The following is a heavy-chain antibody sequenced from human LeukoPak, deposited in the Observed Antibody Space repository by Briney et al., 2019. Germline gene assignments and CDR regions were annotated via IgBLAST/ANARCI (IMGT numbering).Heavy chain of an antibody. J-gene: IGHJ6*03. D-gene: IGHD6-19*01. CDR2: ISSSSSYI. V-gene: IGHV3-21*01. CDR3: ARRSAHWAGYYYMDV. CDR1: GFTFSSYS. Sequence: GGSLRLSCAASGFTFSSYSMNWVRQAPGKGLGWVSSISSSSSYIYYADSVKGRFTISRDNAKNSLYLQMNSLRAEDTAVYYCARRSAHWAGYYYMDVWGKGTTVTISS.